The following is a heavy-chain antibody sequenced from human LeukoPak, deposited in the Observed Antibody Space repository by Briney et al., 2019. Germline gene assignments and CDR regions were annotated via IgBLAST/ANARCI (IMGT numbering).Heavy chain of an antibody. CDR1: GYTFTSYG. Sequence: ASVRVSCEASGYTFTSYGISWVRQAPRQGLEWMGWISAYNGNRNYAQKLQGRVTMTTDTSTSTPYMELRSLRSDDTAVYYCARTYYYDSSGYGNYYYYGMDVWGQGTTVTVSS. J-gene: IGHJ6*02. V-gene: IGHV1-18*01. D-gene: IGHD3-22*01. CDR2: ISAYNGNR. CDR3: ARTYYYDSSGYGNYYYYGMDV.